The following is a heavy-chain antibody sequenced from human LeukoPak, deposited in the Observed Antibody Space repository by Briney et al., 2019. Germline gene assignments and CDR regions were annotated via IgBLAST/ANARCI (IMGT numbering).Heavy chain of an antibody. CDR1: GFTVSSNY. CDR3: AAKWLLRRY. D-gene: IGHD3-22*01. J-gene: IGHJ4*02. Sequence: PGGSLRLSCTASGFTVSSNYKTWVRQAPRRGLESVSFLHSGGTTYYADSVKGRFTISRDNSQNTLYLQMNSLRVDDTAVYYCAAKWLLRRYWGQGTLVTVSS. CDR2: LHSGGTT. V-gene: IGHV3-66*01.